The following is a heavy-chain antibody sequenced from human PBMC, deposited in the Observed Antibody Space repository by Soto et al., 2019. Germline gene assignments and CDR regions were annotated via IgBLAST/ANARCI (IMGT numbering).Heavy chain of an antibody. CDR3: ASLRFLEWLFDGWFDP. J-gene: IGHJ5*02. Sequence: SETLSLTCTVSGGSVSSYYWSWIRQSPGKGLEWIGDINHSGSTNYKPSLKSRVTISVDTSKNQFSLKLNSVTAADTAVYYCASLRFLEWLFDGWFDPWGRGTLVTVSS. D-gene: IGHD3-3*01. V-gene: IGHV4-34*01. CDR1: GGSVSSYY. CDR2: INHSGST.